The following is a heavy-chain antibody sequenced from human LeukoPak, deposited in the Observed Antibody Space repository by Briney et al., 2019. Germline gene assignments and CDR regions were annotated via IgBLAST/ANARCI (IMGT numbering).Heavy chain of an antibody. Sequence: PSETLSLTCTVTGGSISSSSYFWGWIRQPPGKGLGWIGSFYGSTYYNPSLKSRVTISVDTSKNQFSLNLSSVTATDTAVYYCARLGTQAFDYWGQGTLVTVSS. CDR2: FYGST. CDR1: GGSISSSSYF. CDR3: ARLGTQAFDY. V-gene: IGHV4-39*01. J-gene: IGHJ4*02.